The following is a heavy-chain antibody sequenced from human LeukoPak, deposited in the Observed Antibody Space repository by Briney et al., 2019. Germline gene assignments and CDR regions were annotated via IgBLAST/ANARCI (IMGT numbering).Heavy chain of an antibody. CDR3: ARDAGSSIAAPY. J-gene: IGHJ4*02. CDR2: ISSGGTTI. Sequence: GGSLRLSCANSGFTLSDYYMSWIRQAPGKGLECISYISSGGTTIYYADSVRGRFTISRDNAKNSLCLQMNSLRAEDTAVYYCARDAGSSIAAPYWGQGTLVTVSS. V-gene: IGHV3-11*04. CDR1: GFTLSDYY. D-gene: IGHD6-6*01.